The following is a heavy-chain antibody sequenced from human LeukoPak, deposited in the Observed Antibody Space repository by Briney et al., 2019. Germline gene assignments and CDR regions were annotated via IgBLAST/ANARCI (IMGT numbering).Heavy chain of an antibody. D-gene: IGHD6-19*01. V-gene: IGHV4-34*01. CDR1: GGSFSGYY. CDR3: ARAVSGRFDY. Sequence: ETLSLTCAVYGGSFSGYYWSWIRQPPGKGLEWIGEINHSGSTNYNPSLKSRVTISVDTSKNQFSLKLSSVTAADTAIYYCARAVSGRFDYWGQGTLVTVSS. J-gene: IGHJ4*02. CDR2: INHSGST.